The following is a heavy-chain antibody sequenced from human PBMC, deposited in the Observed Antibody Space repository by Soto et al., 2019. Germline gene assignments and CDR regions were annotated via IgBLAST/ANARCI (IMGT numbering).Heavy chain of an antibody. CDR2: ISGGSSYT. V-gene: IGHV3-11*06. D-gene: IGHD2-21*01. Sequence: QVQLVESGGGLVKPGGSLRLACAASGFSFGDSYMSWVRQAPGKGLEWLSYISGGSSYTNYADSVKGRFTISRDNAKRSLYLEMNSLRADDTAVYYCAKTIVAASGYYFDHWGQGNLVTDSS. CDR1: GFSFGDSY. CDR3: AKTIVAASGYYFDH. J-gene: IGHJ4*02.